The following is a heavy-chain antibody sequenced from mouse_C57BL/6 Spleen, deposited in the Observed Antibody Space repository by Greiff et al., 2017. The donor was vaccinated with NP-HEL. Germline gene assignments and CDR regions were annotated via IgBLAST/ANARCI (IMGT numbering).Heavy chain of an antibody. V-gene: IGHV1-55*01. Sequence: VQLQQPGAELVKPGASVKMSCKASGYTFTSYWITWVKQRPGQGLEWIGDIYPGSGSTNYNEKFKSKATLTVDTSSSTAYMQLSSLTSEDSAVYYCARRLVAKDYFDYWGQGTTLTVSS. CDR3: ARRLVAKDYFDY. CDR2: IYPGSGST. CDR1: GYTFTSYW. J-gene: IGHJ2*01. D-gene: IGHD1-1*01.